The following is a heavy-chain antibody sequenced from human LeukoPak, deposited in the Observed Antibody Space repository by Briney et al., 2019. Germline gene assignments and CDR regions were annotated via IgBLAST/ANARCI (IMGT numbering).Heavy chain of an antibody. V-gene: IGHV4-59*01. CDR2: IYYSGST. CDR3: ARDLGNYDILTGYYWYFDL. Sequence: SETLSLACTVSGGSISSYYWSWIRQPPGKGLEWIGHIYYSGSTNYNPSLKSRVTISVDTSKNQFSLKLSSVTAADTAVYYCARDLGNYDILTGYYWYFDLWGRGTLVTVSS. D-gene: IGHD3-9*01. CDR1: GGSISSYY. J-gene: IGHJ2*01.